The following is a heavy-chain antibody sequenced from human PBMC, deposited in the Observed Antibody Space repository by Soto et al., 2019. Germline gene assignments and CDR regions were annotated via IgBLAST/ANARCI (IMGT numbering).Heavy chain of an antibody. V-gene: IGHV3-23*01. Sequence: EVQLLESGGGLVQPGGSLRLSCAASGFTFSIYAMSWVRQAPGKGLEWVSTISGSGGDIYYADSVKGRFIISRDNPKYTLSLQMDSGRDEDTSVYYFAKGGRGSSGLDFAYWDQGTLVTVSS. CDR2: ISGSGGDI. CDR1: GFTFSIYA. D-gene: IGHD5-18*01. CDR3: AKGGRGSSGLDFAY. J-gene: IGHJ4*02.